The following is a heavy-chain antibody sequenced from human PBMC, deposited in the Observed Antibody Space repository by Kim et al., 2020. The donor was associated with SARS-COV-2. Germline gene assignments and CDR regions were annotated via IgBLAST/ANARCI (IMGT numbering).Heavy chain of an antibody. D-gene: IGHD3-22*01. CDR3: ARDLPYYYDSSGYPRGYLQH. CDR1: GFTFSSYA. J-gene: IGHJ1*01. V-gene: IGHV3-30*04. Sequence: GGSLRLSCAASGFTFSSYAMHWVRQAPGKGLEWVAVISYDGSNKYYADSVKGRFTISRDNSKNTLYLQMNSLRAEDTAVYYCARDLPYYYDSSGYPRGYLQHWGQGTLVTVSS. CDR2: ISYDGSNK.